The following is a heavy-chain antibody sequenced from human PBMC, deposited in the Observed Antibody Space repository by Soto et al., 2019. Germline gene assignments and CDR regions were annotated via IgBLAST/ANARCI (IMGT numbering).Heavy chain of an antibody. CDR3: AKDYGVRGIMTNLFDS. J-gene: IGHJ5*01. V-gene: IGHV3-23*01. D-gene: IGHD3-10*01. Sequence: EVQLLESGGGLVQPGGSLRISCTASGFTFDNYAMAWVRQAPGKGLEWVAGISGSGDRTNYVDSVKGRFTISRDNSKNRWYLQMKSLRAEDTALYYCAKDYGVRGIMTNLFDSWGQGTLVAVSS. CDR1: GFTFDNYA. CDR2: ISGSGDRT.